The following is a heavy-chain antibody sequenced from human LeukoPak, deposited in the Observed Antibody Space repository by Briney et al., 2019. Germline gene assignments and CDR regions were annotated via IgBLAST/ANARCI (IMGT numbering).Heavy chain of an antibody. V-gene: IGHV3-23*01. J-gene: IGHJ4*02. CDR2: ISGSGGST. Sequence: PGGSLRLSCAASGFTFSSYAMSWVRQAPGKGLEWVSAISGSGGSTYYADSVKGRFTISRDNSKNTLYLQMNSLRAEDTAVYYCAKDRGIWLQSPGLFDYWGQGTLVTVSS. D-gene: IGHD2-15*01. CDR1: GFTFSSYA. CDR3: AKDRGIWLQSPGLFDY.